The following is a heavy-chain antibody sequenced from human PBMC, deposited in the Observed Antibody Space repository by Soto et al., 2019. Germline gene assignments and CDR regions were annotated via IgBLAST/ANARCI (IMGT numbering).Heavy chain of an antibody. CDR1: GFSFSNFA. D-gene: IGHD4-4*01. CDR3: AKCWGRVPATIDF. Sequence: GGSLRLSCAASGFSFSNFAMTWVRQAPGKGLEWVSSIRGSGGGSYYADSVKGRFTISRDNSKKTLYLQMSTLTADDTAVYYCAKCWGRVPATIDFWGQGTLVTVSS. V-gene: IGHV3-23*01. CDR2: IRGSGGGS. J-gene: IGHJ4*02.